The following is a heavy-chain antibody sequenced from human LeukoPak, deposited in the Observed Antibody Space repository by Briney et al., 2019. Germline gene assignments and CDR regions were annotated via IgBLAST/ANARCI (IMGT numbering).Heavy chain of an antibody. J-gene: IGHJ5*02. V-gene: IGHV3-33*03. D-gene: IGHD5-18*01. Sequence: GGSLRLSCAASVFSFSSYAMNWVRQAPGKGLEWVVVIWYDASKKYYGESVKGRFTISRDNSKNMVYLQMDSLRVEDTAVYYCAKARAGYGNSWLDPWGQGSLVVVSS. CDR3: AKARAGYGNSWLDP. CDR1: VFSFSSYA. CDR2: IWYDASKK.